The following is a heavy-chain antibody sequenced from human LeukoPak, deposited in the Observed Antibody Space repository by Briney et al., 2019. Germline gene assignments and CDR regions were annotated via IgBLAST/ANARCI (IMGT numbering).Heavy chain of an antibody. CDR3: AEERAAVGVPYFEY. V-gene: IGHV3-23*01. D-gene: IGHD6-13*01. J-gene: IGHJ4*02. Sequence: GGSLRLSCAASGFTVSSNYMSWVRQTPERGLEWVSGISSSGDGAYYADSVKGRFTISRDNSKSTLYLQMNSLTADDTAVYYCAEERAAVGVPYFEYWGQGTLVTVSS. CDR1: GFTVSSNY. CDR2: ISSSGDGA.